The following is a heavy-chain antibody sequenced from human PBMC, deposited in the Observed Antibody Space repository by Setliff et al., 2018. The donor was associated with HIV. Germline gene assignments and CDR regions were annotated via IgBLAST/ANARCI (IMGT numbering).Heavy chain of an antibody. CDR2: IYHSGST. CDR1: GYSISSGYY. CDR3: AREGPEQLWLPGYFDY. Sequence: SETLSLTCTVSGYSISSGYYWGWIRQPPGKGLEWIGSIYHSGSTYYNPSLKSRVTISVDTSRNQFSLRLNSVTAADTAVYYCAREGPEQLWLPGYFDYWGQGTLVTVSS. J-gene: IGHJ4*02. D-gene: IGHD5-18*01. V-gene: IGHV4-38-2*02.